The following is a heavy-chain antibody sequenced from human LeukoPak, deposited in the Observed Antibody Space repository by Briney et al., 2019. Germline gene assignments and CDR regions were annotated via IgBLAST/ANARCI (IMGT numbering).Heavy chain of an antibody. CDR3: ARPSATGYQPGDAFDI. Sequence: GESLKISCKGSGYSFTSYWIGWVRQMPGKGLEWMGIIYPGDSGTRYSPSFQGQVTISADKSISTAYLQWSSLKASDTAMYYCARPSATGYQPGDAFDIWGQGTMVTVSS. D-gene: IGHD3-9*01. V-gene: IGHV5-51*01. CDR1: GYSFTSYW. J-gene: IGHJ3*02. CDR2: IYPGDSGT.